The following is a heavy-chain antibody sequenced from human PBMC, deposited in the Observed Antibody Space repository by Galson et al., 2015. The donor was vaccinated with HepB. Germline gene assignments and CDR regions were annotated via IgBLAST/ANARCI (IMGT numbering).Heavy chain of an antibody. V-gene: IGHV1-18*01. J-gene: IGHJ4*02. CDR2: ISGYNGYT. Sequence: SVKVSCKASGYTFAYGVTWVRQAPGQGLECMGWISGYNGYTKSAEKFQGRVTMTTDTSTNTAYMEPRSLTSDDTAVYYCARGRTIVWSFDFWGQGTLVTVSS. D-gene: IGHD3-9*01. CDR3: ARGRTIVWSFDF. CDR1: GYTFAYG.